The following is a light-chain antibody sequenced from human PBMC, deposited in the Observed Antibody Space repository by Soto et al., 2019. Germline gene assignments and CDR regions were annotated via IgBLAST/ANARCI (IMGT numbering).Light chain of an antibody. Sequence: DIQMTQSPSTLSASVGDRVTITCRASQSISSWLAWYQQKPGKAPKLLIYKASSLESGVASRFSGSGSGTEFTLTISSLQTDDFATYYCQQYHRYAGYTFGQGPKLEIK. CDR2: KAS. CDR1: QSISSW. CDR3: QQYHRYAGYT. V-gene: IGKV1-5*03. J-gene: IGKJ2*01.